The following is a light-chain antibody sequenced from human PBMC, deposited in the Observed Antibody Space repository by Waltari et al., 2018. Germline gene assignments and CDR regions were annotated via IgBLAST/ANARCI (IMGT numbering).Light chain of an antibody. CDR3: LQTYSSPLT. CDR1: QSIDYS. J-gene: IGKJ4*01. Sequence: EIVLTQSPDFQSMPPKEKVIITCRASQSIDYSLHWYQQKPGQSPKVLIKFASQSFSGVPSRFSGSGSGRDFTLTISSLEAEDAAMYYCLQTYSSPLTFGGGTKVEIK. CDR2: FAS. V-gene: IGKV6-21*01.